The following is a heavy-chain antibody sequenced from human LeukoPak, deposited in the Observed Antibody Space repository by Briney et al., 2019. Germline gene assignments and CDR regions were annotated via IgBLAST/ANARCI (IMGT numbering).Heavy chain of an antibody. CDR3: ARGLISRGDYYFDY. D-gene: IGHD4-17*01. V-gene: IGHV4-4*09. CDR1: GGSISSYY. J-gene: IGHJ4*02. CDR2: IYTSGST. Sequence: SETLSLTCTVSGGSISSYYWSWIRQPPGKGLEWIGYIYTSGSTNYNPSLKSRVTISVDTSKNQFSLKLSSVTAADTAVYYCARGLISRGDYYFDYWGQGTLVTVSS.